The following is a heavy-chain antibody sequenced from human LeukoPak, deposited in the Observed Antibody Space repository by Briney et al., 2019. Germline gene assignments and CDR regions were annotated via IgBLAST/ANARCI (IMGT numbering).Heavy chain of an antibody. Sequence: GSVTVSCKASGYTFISYGMSWVRQAPGQGLEGMGWISAYRGNTNYAQKLQGRVTMTTDTSTSTAYMELRSLRSDDTAVYYCARSHHGYSYGSYYMDVWGKGTTVTISS. CDR2: ISAYRGNT. V-gene: IGHV1-18*01. D-gene: IGHD5-18*01. J-gene: IGHJ6*03. CDR1: GYTFISYG. CDR3: ARSHHGYSYGSYYMDV.